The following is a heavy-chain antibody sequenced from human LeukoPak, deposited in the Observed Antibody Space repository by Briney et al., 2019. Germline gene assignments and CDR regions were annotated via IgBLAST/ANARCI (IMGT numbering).Heavy chain of an antibody. V-gene: IGHV4-59*08. D-gene: IGHD2-8*01. Sequence: PSETLSLTCTVSGGSVRSYYWSWIRQPPGKGLEWIGYIYYSESTNYSPSLKSRVTISIDASKNQLSLKLKSVTAADTGVYYCEGRPCCSNGVCHGGDYWGQGTLVTVSS. CDR2: IYYSEST. CDR1: GGSVRSYY. CDR3: EGRPCCSNGVCHGGDY. J-gene: IGHJ4*02.